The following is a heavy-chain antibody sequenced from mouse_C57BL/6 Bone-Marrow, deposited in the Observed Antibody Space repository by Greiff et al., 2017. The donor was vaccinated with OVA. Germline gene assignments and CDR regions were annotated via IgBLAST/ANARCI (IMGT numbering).Heavy chain of an antibody. CDR1: GYTFTSYG. D-gene: IGHD1-1*01. CDR3: TTQGSSSWGFAY. Sequence: VQLQQSGAELARPGASVKLSCKASGYTFTSYGISWVKQSTGQGLEWIGEIYPRSGNTYYNEKFKGKATLTADKSSSTAYMELRSLTSEDTAVYYCTTQGSSSWGFAYWGQGTLVTVSA. J-gene: IGHJ3*01. CDR2: IYPRSGNT. V-gene: IGHV1-81*01.